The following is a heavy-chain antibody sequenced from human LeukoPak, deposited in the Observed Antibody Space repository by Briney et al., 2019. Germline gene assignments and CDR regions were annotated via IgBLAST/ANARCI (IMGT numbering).Heavy chain of an antibody. Sequence: GGSLRLSCAASGFTFTNYVMSWVRQAPGKGLKWVSSIRGSGGSTYYADSVKGRFTISRDDSKSTLFLEMNSLRAEGTAVYYCARQPTGYPNWFDLWGQGAPVTVSS. V-gene: IGHV3-23*01. J-gene: IGHJ5*02. D-gene: IGHD1-14*01. CDR2: IRGSGGST. CDR1: GFTFTNYV. CDR3: ARQPTGYPNWFDL.